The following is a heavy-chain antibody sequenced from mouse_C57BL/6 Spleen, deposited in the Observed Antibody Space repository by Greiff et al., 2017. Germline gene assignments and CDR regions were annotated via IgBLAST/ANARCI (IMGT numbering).Heavy chain of an antibody. Sequence: VQLQQPGAELVKPGASVKLSCKASGYTFTSYWMHWVKQRPGQGLEWTGMIHPNSGRTNYNEKFKSKATLTVDKSSSTAYMQLSSLTSEDSAVYYCARSLITTVVATGYYAMDYWGQGTSVTVSS. V-gene: IGHV1-64*01. CDR3: ARSLITTVVATGYYAMDY. CDR1: GYTFTSYW. CDR2: IHPNSGRT. D-gene: IGHD1-1*01. J-gene: IGHJ4*01.